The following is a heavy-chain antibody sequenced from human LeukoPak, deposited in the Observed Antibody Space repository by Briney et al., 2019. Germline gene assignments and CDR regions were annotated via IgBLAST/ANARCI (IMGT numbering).Heavy chain of an antibody. J-gene: IGHJ5*02. CDR2: ISAYNGNT. D-gene: IGHD3-10*01. CDR3: ARVFLFRGYPETNWFDP. CDR1: GYTFTSYG. V-gene: IGHV1-18*01. Sequence: RASVKVSCKASGYTFTSYGISWVRQAPGQGLEWMGRISAYNGNTNYAQKLQGRVTMTTDTSTSTAYMELRSLRSDDTAVYYCARVFLFRGYPETNWFDPWGQGTLVTVSS.